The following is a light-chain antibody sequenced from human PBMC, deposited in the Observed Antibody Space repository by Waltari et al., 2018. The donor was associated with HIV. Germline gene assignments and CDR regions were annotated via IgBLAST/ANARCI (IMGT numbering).Light chain of an antibody. CDR3: ASWDDNLNGWV. CDR2: ANN. Sequence: QSMLTQPPSASGTPGQSVSISCSGSSSNIGSNTVNWYQYLPATAPQLLICANNQRPSGVPDRFSGSKSATSASLAITGVQSEDEADYYCASWDDNLNGWVFGGGTKLTVL. CDR1: SSNIGSNT. J-gene: IGLJ3*02. V-gene: IGLV1-44*01.